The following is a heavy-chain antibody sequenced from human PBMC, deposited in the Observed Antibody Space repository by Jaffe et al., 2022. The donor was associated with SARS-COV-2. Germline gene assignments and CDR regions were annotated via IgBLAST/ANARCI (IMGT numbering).Heavy chain of an antibody. Sequence: EVQLVESGGGLVQPGGSLRLSCAASGFTFSSYWMSWVRQAPGKGLEWVANIKQDGSEKYYVDSVKGRFTISRDNAKNSLYLQMNSLRAEDTAVYYCARGVHSGWYGYYFDYWGQGTLVTVSS. CDR1: GFTFSSYW. CDR3: ARGVHSGWYGYYFDY. V-gene: IGHV3-7*01. J-gene: IGHJ4*02. D-gene: IGHD6-19*01. CDR2: IKQDGSEK.